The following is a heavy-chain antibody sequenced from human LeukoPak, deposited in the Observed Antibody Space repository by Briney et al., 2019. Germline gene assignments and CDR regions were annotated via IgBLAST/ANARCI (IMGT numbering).Heavy chain of an antibody. D-gene: IGHD3-10*01. CDR2: VIGTGERT. CDR1: GFTFSSSA. CDR3: AKLKSGTSGLYYFDY. J-gene: IGHJ4*02. V-gene: IGHV3-23*01. Sequence: GGSLRLSCAASGFTFSSSAMSWVRQAPGKGLEWVSAVIGTGERTYYADSVEGRFTVSRDNSKNTVYLQMNSLRAEDTAIYYCAKLKSGTSGLYYFDYWGQGTLVTVSS.